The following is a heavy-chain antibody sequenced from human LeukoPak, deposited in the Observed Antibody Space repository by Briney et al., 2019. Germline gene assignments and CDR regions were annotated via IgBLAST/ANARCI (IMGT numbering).Heavy chain of an antibody. V-gene: IGHV4-34*01. CDR3: ARGQKGVAATTAFDP. J-gene: IGHJ5*02. CDR2: INHSGST. CDR1: GGSISSYY. D-gene: IGHD2-15*01. Sequence: SETLSLTCTVSGGSISSYYWSWIRQPPGKGLEWIGEINHSGSTNYSPSLKSRVTISVDTSKNQFSLKLSSVTAADTAVYYCARGQKGVAATTAFDPWGQGTLVTVSS.